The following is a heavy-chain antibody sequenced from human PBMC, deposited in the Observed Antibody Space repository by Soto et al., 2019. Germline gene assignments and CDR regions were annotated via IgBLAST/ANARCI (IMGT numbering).Heavy chain of an antibody. D-gene: IGHD4-17*01. CDR3: AKDPNGDYVGAFEF. J-gene: IGHJ3*01. Sequence: EVQLSESGGGLVQSGGSLRLSCAGSGFSFSNYVMSWVRQAPGKGLEWVSGISASGGTTYYADSVKGRFTISRDNSKNTHSLQMNSLRAEDTAVYYCAKDPNGDYVGAFEFRGQGTLVTVSS. CDR2: ISASGGTT. CDR1: GFSFSNYV. V-gene: IGHV3-23*01.